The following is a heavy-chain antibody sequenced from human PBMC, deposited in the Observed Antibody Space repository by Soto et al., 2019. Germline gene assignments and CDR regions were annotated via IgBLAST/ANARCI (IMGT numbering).Heavy chain of an antibody. Sequence: EVQLLESGGDLVQPGGSLRLSCAASGFTFSSYAMTWVRQAPGKGLEWVSGISGSGGSTNYADSVKGRFTISRDNSKNTLYLQMNSLRAEDTAVYYCAKALYPGVAVAGTYWGQGTLLTVSS. CDR3: AKALYPGVAVAGTY. CDR1: GFTFSSYA. V-gene: IGHV3-23*01. CDR2: ISGSGGST. D-gene: IGHD6-19*01. J-gene: IGHJ4*02.